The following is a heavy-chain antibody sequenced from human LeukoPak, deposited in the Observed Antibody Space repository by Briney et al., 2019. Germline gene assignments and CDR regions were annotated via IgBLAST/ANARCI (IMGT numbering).Heavy chain of an antibody. J-gene: IGHJ4*02. CDR3: ARVRYCSNTSCYFADY. Sequence: GGSLRLSCAASGFTFSIYWMTWVRQAPGKGLEWVANIKQDGSKKYYVDSLKGRFTISRDNAKNSLYLQMNSLRAEDTALYYCARVRYCSNTSCYFADYWGQGTLVTVSS. D-gene: IGHD2-2*01. CDR1: GFTFSIYW. V-gene: IGHV3-7*04. CDR2: IKQDGSKK.